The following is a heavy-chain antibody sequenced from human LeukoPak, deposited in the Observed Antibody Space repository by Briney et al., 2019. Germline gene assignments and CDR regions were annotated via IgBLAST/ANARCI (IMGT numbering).Heavy chain of an antibody. CDR2: ISWNSGSI. V-gene: IGHV3-9*01. Sequence: GRSLRLSCAASGFTFDDYAMHWVRQAPGKGLEWVSGISWNSGSIGYADSVKGRFTISRDNAKNSLYLQMNSLRAEDTALYYCAEGGDYDARTNFDYWGQGTLVTVSS. CDR3: AEGGDYDARTNFDY. D-gene: IGHD2-21*02. J-gene: IGHJ4*02. CDR1: GFTFDDYA.